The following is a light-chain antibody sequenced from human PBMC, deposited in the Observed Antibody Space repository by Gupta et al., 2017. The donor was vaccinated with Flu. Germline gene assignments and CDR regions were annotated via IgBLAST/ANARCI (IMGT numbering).Light chain of an antibody. CDR1: RSDVGGYNL. J-gene: IGLJ3*02. CDR2: EVR. V-gene: IGLV2-23*02. Sequence: QSALTQLAALSGSSGQSITITHPAARSDVGGYNLVSWNQHHPARAPKLMIYEVRKRPSGVSSRFSGSKSGNTASLTISGLQAEDEADYYCCSYIGGSSWVFGGGTKLTVL. CDR3: CSYIGGSSWV.